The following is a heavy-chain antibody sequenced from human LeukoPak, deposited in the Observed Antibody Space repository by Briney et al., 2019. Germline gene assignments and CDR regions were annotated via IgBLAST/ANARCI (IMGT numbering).Heavy chain of an antibody. D-gene: IGHD3/OR15-3a*01. CDR1: GGSISSYY. V-gene: IGHV4-59*01. CDR3: ARGGPVGLPNAFDI. CDR2: IDYRGRT. J-gene: IGHJ3*02. Sequence: AETLSLTCTVSGGSISSYYWSWIRQPPGKGLEGIGYIDYRGRTNHNASFKSRVTISEDKPKNQFFLKLSSVAAADTAGYYCARGGPVGLPNAFDIWGQGTMVTVSS.